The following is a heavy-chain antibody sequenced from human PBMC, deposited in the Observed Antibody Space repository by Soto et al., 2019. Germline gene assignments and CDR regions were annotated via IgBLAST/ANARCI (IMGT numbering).Heavy chain of an antibody. CDR1: GYTFTSYY. CDR3: ARDEGEYSSSWYLGYYYYGMDV. CDR2: INPSGGST. J-gene: IGHJ6*02. Sequence: ASVKVSCKASGYTFTSYYMHWVRQAPGQGLEWMGIINPSGGSTSYAQKFQGRVTMTRDTSTSTVYMELSSLRSEDTAVYYCARDEGEYSSSWYLGYYYYGMDVWGQGTTVTVSS. V-gene: IGHV1-46*03. D-gene: IGHD6-13*01.